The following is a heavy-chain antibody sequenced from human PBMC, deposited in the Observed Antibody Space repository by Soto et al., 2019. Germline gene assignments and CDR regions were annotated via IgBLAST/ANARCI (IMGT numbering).Heavy chain of an antibody. D-gene: IGHD2-21*02. CDR2: MYNTGST. J-gene: IGHJ6*02. CDR1: GGSISSYY. CDR3: ARDLWGYCGTDCYPLDV. Sequence: QVRLQESGPGLVKPSETLSLTCTVPGGSISSYYWSWIRQPPGKGLEWIVYMYNTGSTVYNPSLKGRVTISVDASKNQFYLRVNSVTAADTAVYYCARDLWGYCGTDCYPLDVWGQGTTVTVSS. V-gene: IGHV4-59*01.